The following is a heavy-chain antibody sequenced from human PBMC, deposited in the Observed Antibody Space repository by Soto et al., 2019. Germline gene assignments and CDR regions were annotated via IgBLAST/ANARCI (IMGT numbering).Heavy chain of an antibody. J-gene: IGHJ4*02. D-gene: IGHD3-22*01. V-gene: IGHV4-59*01. CDR3: ARTKTYYYDSSGYSPRVYFDY. CDR1: VGSISSYY. CDR2: IYYSGST. Sequence: ETLSLSCTVSVGSISSYYWSWIRQRPGKGLEWIGYIYYSGSTNYNPSLKSRVTISVDTSKNQFSLKLSSVTAADTAVYYCARTKTYYYDSSGYSPRVYFDYWGQGTLVTVSS.